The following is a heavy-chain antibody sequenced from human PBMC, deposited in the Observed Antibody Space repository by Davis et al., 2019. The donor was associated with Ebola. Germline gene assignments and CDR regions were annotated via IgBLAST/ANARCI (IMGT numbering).Heavy chain of an antibody. J-gene: IGHJ4*02. V-gene: IGHV3-48*04. Sequence: GESLKISCAASGFTFSSYSMNWVRQAPGKGLEWVSYISSSSSTIYYADSVKGRFTISRDNAKNSLYLQMNSLRAEDTAVYYCARASKLQSPDYWGQGTLVTVSS. CDR3: ARASKLQSPDY. CDR2: ISSSSSTI. CDR1: GFTFSSYS. D-gene: IGHD4-11*01.